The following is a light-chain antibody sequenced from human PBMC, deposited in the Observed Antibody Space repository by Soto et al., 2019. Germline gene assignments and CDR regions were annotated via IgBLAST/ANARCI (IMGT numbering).Light chain of an antibody. CDR1: QSISIY. V-gene: IGKV1-39*01. J-gene: IGKJ2*01. Sequence: DIQVTQSPSSLSASVGDRVTITCRASQSISIYLNWYQQKPGKAPNLLIYAASSLHSGVTSRFSGSGSGIGFALTITSLQTEDFATYCRQQRYSIPYTFGQGTKLEVK. CDR2: AAS. CDR3: QQRYSIPYT.